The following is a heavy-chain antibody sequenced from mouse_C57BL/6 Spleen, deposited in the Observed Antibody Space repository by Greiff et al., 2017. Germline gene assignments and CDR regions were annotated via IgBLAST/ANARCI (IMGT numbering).Heavy chain of an antibody. Sequence: QVHVKQPGAELVKPGASVKLSCKASGYTFTSYWMHWVKQRPGQGLEWIGMIHPNSGSTNYNEKFKSKATLTVDKSSSTAYMQLSSLTSEDSAVYYCARYYDGIDYWGQGTTLTVSS. J-gene: IGHJ2*01. D-gene: IGHD1-1*01. CDR2: IHPNSGST. CDR1: GYTFTSYW. CDR3: ARYYDGIDY. V-gene: IGHV1-64*01.